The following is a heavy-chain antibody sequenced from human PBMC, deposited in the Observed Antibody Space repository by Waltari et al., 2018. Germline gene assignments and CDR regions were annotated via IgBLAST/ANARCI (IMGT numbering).Heavy chain of an antibody. Sequence: EVQLLESGGGLVQPGGSLRLSCAASGFTFSGYTMTWVRQAPGKGLEWVSTIRGSGGTTYYADSVKGRFTISRDNSKNTLNLQMNSLRGEDTAVYYCARSPNGGNHFDYWGQGTLVTVSS. CDR1: GFTFSGYT. CDR2: IRGSGGTT. V-gene: IGHV3-23*01. D-gene: IGHD2-15*01. J-gene: IGHJ4*02. CDR3: ARSPNGGNHFDY.